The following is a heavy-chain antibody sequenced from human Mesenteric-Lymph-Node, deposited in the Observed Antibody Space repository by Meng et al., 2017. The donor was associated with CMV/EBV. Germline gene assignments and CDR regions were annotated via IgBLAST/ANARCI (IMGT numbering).Heavy chain of an antibody. V-gene: IGHV4-4*07. Sequence: GSLRLSCTVSGGSISSYYWSWIRQPAGKGLEWIGRIYTSGSTNYNPSLKSRVTISVDTSKNQFSLKLSSVTAADTAVYYCARMRFLEWSHYFDYWGQGTLVTVSS. CDR1: GGSISSYY. J-gene: IGHJ4*02. CDR3: ARMRFLEWSHYFDY. CDR2: IYTSGST. D-gene: IGHD3-3*01.